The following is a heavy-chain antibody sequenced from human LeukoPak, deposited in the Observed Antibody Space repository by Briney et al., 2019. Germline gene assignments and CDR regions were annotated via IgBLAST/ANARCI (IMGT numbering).Heavy chain of an antibody. V-gene: IGHV1-46*02. CDR2: INPSGGST. CDR3: AAEWDDYGGNPVL. J-gene: IGHJ4*02. CDR1: GYTFNTYS. Sequence: ASVKVSCKASGYTFNTYSITWVRQAPGQGLEWMGIINPSGGSTSYAQKFQGRVTMTRDMSTSTVYMELSSLRSEDTAVYYCAAEWDDYGGNPVLWGQGTLVTVSS. D-gene: IGHD4-23*01.